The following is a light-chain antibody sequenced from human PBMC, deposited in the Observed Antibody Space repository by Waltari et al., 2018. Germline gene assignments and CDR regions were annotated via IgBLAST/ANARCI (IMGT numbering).Light chain of an antibody. CDR2: GAS. V-gene: IGKV3-15*01. Sequence: EIVMTQPPPILSVPPGEAATLSCTASEFISRNLAWYQHIPGQPPRLLIYGASNRAAGIPPRFSGSGSGTEFTLTISSLKSEDFALYYCQQYQNWPRTFGQGTKVDVK. J-gene: IGKJ1*01. CDR1: EFISRN. CDR3: QQYQNWPRT.